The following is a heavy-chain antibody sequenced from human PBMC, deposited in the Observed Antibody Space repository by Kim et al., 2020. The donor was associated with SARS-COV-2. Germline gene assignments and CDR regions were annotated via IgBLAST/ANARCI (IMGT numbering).Heavy chain of an antibody. Sequence: GGSLRLSCAASGFTFSNAWMSWVRQAPGKGLEWVGRIKSKTDGGTTDYAAPVKGRFTISRDDSKNTLYLQMNSLKTEDTAVYYCTTDWYGDYDAFDIWGQGTMVTVSS. CDR3: TTDWYGDYDAFDI. CDR1: GFTFSNAW. V-gene: IGHV3-15*01. J-gene: IGHJ3*02. CDR2: IKSKTDGGTT. D-gene: IGHD4-17*01.